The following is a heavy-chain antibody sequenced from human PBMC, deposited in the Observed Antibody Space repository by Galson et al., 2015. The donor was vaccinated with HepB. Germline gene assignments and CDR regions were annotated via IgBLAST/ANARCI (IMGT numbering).Heavy chain of an antibody. CDR2: IWYDGSNK. CDR3: ARDHGSGSYFYLDY. V-gene: IGHV3-33*01. J-gene: IGHJ4*02. Sequence: SLRLSCAASGFTFSSYGMHWVRQAPGKGLEWVAVIWYDGSNKYYADSVKGRFTISRDNSKNTLYLQMNSLRAEDTAVYYCARDHGSGSYFYLDYRGQGTLVTVSS. D-gene: IGHD1-26*01. CDR1: GFTFSSYG.